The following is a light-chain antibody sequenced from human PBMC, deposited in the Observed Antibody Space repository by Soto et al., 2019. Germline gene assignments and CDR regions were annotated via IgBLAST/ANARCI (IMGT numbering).Light chain of an antibody. V-gene: IGKV4-1*01. Sequence: DIVMTQSPDSLAVSLGEGATISCRSSRSLLSSSTNRNHLAWYQQKAGQPPRVLFYWATTRQFGVPDRFTASGSGTDFPLTISRLRAEDVAVYYCQQYYSPPMYTFGQGTKLQIK. CDR2: WAT. CDR1: RSLLSSSTNRNH. J-gene: IGKJ2*01. CDR3: QQYYSPPMYT.